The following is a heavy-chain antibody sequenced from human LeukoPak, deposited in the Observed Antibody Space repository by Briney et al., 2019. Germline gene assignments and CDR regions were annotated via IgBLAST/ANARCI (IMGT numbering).Heavy chain of an antibody. Sequence: GRSLRLSCAASGFTFSSYAMHWVRQAPGKGLEWVAVISYDGSNKYYADSVKGRFTISRDNSKNTLYLQMNSLRAEDTAVYYCAKEIYFGSGSYPDYWGQGTLVIVSS. CDR2: ISYDGSNK. J-gene: IGHJ4*02. CDR3: AKEIYFGSGSYPDY. CDR1: GFTFSSYA. D-gene: IGHD3-10*01. V-gene: IGHV3-30*04.